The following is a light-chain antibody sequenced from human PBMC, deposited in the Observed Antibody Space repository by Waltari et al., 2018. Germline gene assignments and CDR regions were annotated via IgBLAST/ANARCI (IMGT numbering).Light chain of an antibody. V-gene: IGLV2-23*02. Sequence: QSALTQPPSVSGPPGQTITIPCTGTSSDVGNYKRVSWYQQHPGKAPKLMIYAVSKRPSGVSDRFSGSKSGDMVSLTISGLQPEDEAEYFCSSYAGSSKGVFGGGTKVTVL. CDR2: AVS. CDR1: SSDVGNYKR. J-gene: IGLJ2*01. CDR3: SSYAGSSKGV.